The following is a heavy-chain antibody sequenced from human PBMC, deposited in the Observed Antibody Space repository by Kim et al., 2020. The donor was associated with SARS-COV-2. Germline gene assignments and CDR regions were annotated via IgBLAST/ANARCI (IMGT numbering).Heavy chain of an antibody. Sequence: NYTPSLKSRVTISVDTAKNQFSLKLSSVTAADTAVYYCAREVGATTRFDYWGQGTLVTVSS. D-gene: IGHD1-26*01. CDR3: AREVGATTRFDY. V-gene: IGHV4-34*01. J-gene: IGHJ4*02.